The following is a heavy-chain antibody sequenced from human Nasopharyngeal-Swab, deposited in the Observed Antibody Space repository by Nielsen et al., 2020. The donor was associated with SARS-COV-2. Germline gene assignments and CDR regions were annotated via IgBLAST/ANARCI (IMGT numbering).Heavy chain of an antibody. CDR1: GGSISSSSYY. J-gene: IGHJ4*02. D-gene: IGHD3-10*01. Sequence: SETLSLTCTVSGGSISSSSYYWGWIRQPPGKGLEWIGSLYYTGSTYYNPSLESRVTISVDTSKNQFSLKLSSVTATDTAVYYCARHGGFGKNFDYWGQGPWSPSPQ. CDR3: ARHGGFGKNFDY. V-gene: IGHV4-39*01. CDR2: LYYTGST.